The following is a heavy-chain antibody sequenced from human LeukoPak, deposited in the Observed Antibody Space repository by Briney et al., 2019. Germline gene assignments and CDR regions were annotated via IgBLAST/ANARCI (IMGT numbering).Heavy chain of an antibody. CDR3: AGRRGYYFDY. D-gene: IGHD3-10*01. Sequence: SETLSLTCTFSGGSISSYYWSWIRQPPGKGLEWIGYISYSGSTNYNPSLKSRVTISVDTSKNQFSLKLSSVTAADTAVYYCAGRRGYYFDYWGQGTLVTVSS. J-gene: IGHJ4*02. CDR1: GGSISSYY. CDR2: ISYSGST. V-gene: IGHV4-59*01.